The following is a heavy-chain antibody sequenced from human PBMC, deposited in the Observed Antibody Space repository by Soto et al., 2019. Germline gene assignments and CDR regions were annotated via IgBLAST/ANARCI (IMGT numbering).Heavy chain of an antibody. CDR3: ARLKGERYYYFWSGYWDYYYYGMDV. D-gene: IGHD3-3*01. CDR2: LDPRDSYT. Sequence: GESLKISCKGSGYSFTSYWISWVRQMPGKGLERMGRLDPRDSYTTSSPSFQGHVTISADKSISTAYLQWSSLKASDTAMYYCARLKGERYYYFWSGYWDYYYYGMDVWGQGTTVTVSS. J-gene: IGHJ6*02. CDR1: GYSFTSYW. V-gene: IGHV5-10-1*01.